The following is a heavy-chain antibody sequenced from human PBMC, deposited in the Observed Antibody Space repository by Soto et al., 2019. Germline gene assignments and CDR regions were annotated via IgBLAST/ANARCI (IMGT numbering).Heavy chain of an antibody. J-gene: IGHJ6*02. CDR3: ARFRGSYGMDV. CDR2: IIPILGIA. D-gene: IGHD3-10*01. Sequence: QVQLVQSGAEVKKPGSSVKVSCKASGGTFNSYTISWVRQAPGQGLEWMGGIIPILGIANYAQKFQGRVTITADKSTITAYMELSSLRSEDTAVYYCARFRGSYGMDVWCQGTTVTVSS. CDR1: GGTFNSYT. V-gene: IGHV1-69*02.